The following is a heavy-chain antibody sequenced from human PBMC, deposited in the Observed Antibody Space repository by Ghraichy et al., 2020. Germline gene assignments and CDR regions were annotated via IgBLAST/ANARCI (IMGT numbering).Heavy chain of an antibody. CDR1: GGSISSSSYY. J-gene: IGHJ4*02. CDR2: IYYSGST. Sequence: SETLSLTCTVSGGSISSSSYYWGWIRQPPGKGLEWIGSIYYSGSTYYNPSLKSRVTISVDTSKNQFSLKLSSVTAADTAVYYCARQSSYGDYRLGFDYWGQGTLVTVSS. D-gene: IGHD4-17*01. V-gene: IGHV4-39*01. CDR3: ARQSSYGDYRLGFDY.